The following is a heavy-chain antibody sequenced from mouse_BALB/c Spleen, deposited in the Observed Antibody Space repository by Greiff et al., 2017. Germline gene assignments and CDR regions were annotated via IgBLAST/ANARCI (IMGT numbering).Heavy chain of an antibody. Sequence: EVHLVESGPGLVKPSQTVSLTCTVTGISITTGNYRWSWIRQFPGNKLEWIGYIYYSGTITYNPSLTSRTTITRDTSKNQFFLEMNSLTAEDTATYYCARARRGYDYFDYWGQGTTLTVSS. CDR3: ARARRGYDYFDY. CDR2: IYYSGTI. V-gene: IGHV3-5*02. J-gene: IGHJ2*01. D-gene: IGHD2-2*01. CDR1: GISITTGNYR.